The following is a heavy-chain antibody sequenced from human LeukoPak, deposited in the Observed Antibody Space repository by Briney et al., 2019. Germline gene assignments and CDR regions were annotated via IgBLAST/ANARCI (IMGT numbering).Heavy chain of an antibody. CDR3: ARDGTGYGLKELIDAFDI. D-gene: IGHD1-1*01. J-gene: IGHJ3*02. V-gene: IGHV3-30*02. CDR1: GFTFSDYG. Sequence: GGSLRLSCAASGFTFSDYGMHWIRQAPGKGLEWVVFIRNDGSKKYYADSVKGRFTISRDNSKNTLYLQMNSLRAEDTAVYYCARDGTGYGLKELIDAFDIWGQGTMVTVSS. CDR2: IRNDGSKK.